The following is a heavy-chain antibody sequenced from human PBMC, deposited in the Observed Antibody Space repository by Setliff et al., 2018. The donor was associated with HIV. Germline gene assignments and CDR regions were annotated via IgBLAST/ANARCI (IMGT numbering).Heavy chain of an antibody. Sequence: LSCAASGFAFSSYAMNWVRQAPGKGLEWIGSIYHSGNVYSPSFKSRVSISIDTPKTQLSLRLTSLSAADTAVYYCARFPHEREPKTWGQGTLVTVSS. J-gene: IGHJ1*01. CDR1: GFAFSSYA. V-gene: IGHV4-38-2*01. CDR3: ARFPHEREPKT. CDR2: IYHSGNV. D-gene: IGHD1-1*01.